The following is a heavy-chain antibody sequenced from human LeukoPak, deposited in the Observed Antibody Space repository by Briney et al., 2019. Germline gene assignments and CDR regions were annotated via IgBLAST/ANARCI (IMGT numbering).Heavy chain of an antibody. V-gene: IGHV4-38-2*02. Sequence: PSETLSLTCAVSGYSITSGYYWGWIRQPPGKGLEWIGSIYHSGSTYYNPSLKSQVTISVDTSKNQFSLKLSSVTAADTAVYYCVRDLYSSGWFNFDYWGQGTLVTVSS. CDR1: GYSITSGYY. CDR2: IYHSGST. J-gene: IGHJ4*02. CDR3: VRDLYSSGWFNFDY. D-gene: IGHD6-19*01.